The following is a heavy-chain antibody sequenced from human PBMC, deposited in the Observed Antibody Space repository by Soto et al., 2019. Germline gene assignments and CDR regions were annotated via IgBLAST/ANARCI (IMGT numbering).Heavy chain of an antibody. Sequence: HSQTLSLTCAISGDSVSSNSAAWNWIRQSPSRGLEWLGRTYYRSKWYNDYAVSVKSRITINPDTSKNQFSLQLNSVTPEDTAVYYCARDRGITGTPYYYYGMDVWGQGTTVTVSS. CDR2: TYYRSKWYN. CDR1: GDSVSSNSAA. CDR3: ARDRGITGTPYYYYGMDV. D-gene: IGHD1-7*01. V-gene: IGHV6-1*01. J-gene: IGHJ6*02.